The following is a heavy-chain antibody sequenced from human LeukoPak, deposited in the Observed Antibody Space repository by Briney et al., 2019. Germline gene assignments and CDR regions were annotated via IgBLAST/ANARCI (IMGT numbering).Heavy chain of an antibody. CDR1: GGSISSSSYY. CDR3: ARGAHCSTTSCSGGYFDY. Sequence: SETLSLTCTVSGGSISSSSYYWGWIRQPPGKGLEWIGSIYYSGSTYYNPSLKSRVTMSVDTSKNQFSLKLSSVTAADTAVYYCARGAHCSTTSCSGGYFDYWGQGTLVTVSS. D-gene: IGHD2-2*01. J-gene: IGHJ4*02. V-gene: IGHV4-39*07. CDR2: IYYSGST.